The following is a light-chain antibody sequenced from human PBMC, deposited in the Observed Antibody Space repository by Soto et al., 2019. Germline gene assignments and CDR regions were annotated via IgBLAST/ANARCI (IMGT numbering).Light chain of an antibody. CDR1: QGITNY. V-gene: IGKV1-27*01. CDR3: PKYNSAPLT. Sequence: DLQMTQSPSSLSASVGDRVTITCRASQGITNYLAWYQQKPGKVPKLLIYAASTLQSGVPSRCSASGSATDFTVTFSSLQTEDVATEYDPKYNSAPLTVGGGTKVEVK. CDR2: AAS. J-gene: IGKJ4*01.